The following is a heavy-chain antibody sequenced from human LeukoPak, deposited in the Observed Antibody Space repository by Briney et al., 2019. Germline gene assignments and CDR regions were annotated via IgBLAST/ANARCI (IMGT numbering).Heavy chain of an antibody. CDR1: GYTFTSYY. J-gene: IGHJ4*02. V-gene: IGHV1-46*01. Sequence: ASVKVSCKASGYTFTSYYMHWVRQAPRQGLEWMGIINPSGGSTSYAQKFQGRVTMTRDTSTSTVYMELSSLRSEDTAVYYCARGDYGGDSAERTPFDYWGQGTLVTVSS. D-gene: IGHD4-23*01. CDR2: INPSGGST. CDR3: ARGDYGGDSAERTPFDY.